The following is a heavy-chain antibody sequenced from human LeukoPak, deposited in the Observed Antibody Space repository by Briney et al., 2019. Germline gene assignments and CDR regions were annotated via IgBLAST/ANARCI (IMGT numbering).Heavy chain of an antibody. CDR2: INHSWST. D-gene: IGHD3-22*01. CDR1: GYSISNNFY. CDR3: ASLNYYDSSGYYALYYYYYMDV. J-gene: IGHJ6*03. Sequence: SETLSLTCTVSGYSISNNFYWAWIRQSPGKGLEWIVSINHSWSTYYNPSLKSRVTISVDTSKNQFSLKLSSVTAADTAVYYCASLNYYDSSGYYALYYYYYMDVWGKGTTVTISS. V-gene: IGHV4-38-2*02.